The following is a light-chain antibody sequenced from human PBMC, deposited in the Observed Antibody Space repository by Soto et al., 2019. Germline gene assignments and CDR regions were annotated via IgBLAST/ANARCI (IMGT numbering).Light chain of an antibody. CDR1: QSISSY. CDR3: QQSYTTPRT. CDR2: AAS. V-gene: IGKV1-39*01. J-gene: IGKJ1*01. Sequence: DIQMTQSPSSLSASGGERVTITCRASQSISSYLNWYQQKPGEAPNLLIYAASSLQSGVPSRFSGSGSGTDFTLTISSLQPEDFATYYCQQSYTTPRTFGQGTKVDIK.